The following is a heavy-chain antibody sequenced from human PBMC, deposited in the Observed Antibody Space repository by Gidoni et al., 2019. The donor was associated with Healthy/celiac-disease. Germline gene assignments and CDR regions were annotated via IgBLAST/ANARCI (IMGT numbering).Heavy chain of an antibody. Sequence: EVQLVESGGGLVKPGGSLSLSCAASGFTFSSYSMNWVRQAPGKGLEWVSSISSSSSYIYYADSVKGRFTISRDNAKNSLYLQMNSLRAEDTAVYYCASGGGIVGATADYWGQGTLVTVSS. D-gene: IGHD1-26*01. J-gene: IGHJ4*02. CDR2: ISSSSSYI. CDR1: GFTFSSYS. CDR3: ASGGGIVGATADY. V-gene: IGHV3-21*01.